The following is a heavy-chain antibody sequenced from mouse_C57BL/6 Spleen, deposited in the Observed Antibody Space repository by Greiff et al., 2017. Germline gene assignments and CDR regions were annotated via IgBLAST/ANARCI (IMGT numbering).Heavy chain of an antibody. CDR2: IHPNSGST. J-gene: IGHJ4*01. CDR3: ARGLGLYYAMDY. CDR1: GYTFTSYW. V-gene: IGHV1-64*01. D-gene: IGHD4-1*01. Sequence: QVQLQQPGAELVKPGASVKLSCKASGYTFTSYWMHWVKQRPGQGLEWIGMIHPNSGSTNYNEKFKSKATLTVDKSSSTAYMQLSSLTSEDSAVYYCARGLGLYYAMDYWGQGTSVTVSS.